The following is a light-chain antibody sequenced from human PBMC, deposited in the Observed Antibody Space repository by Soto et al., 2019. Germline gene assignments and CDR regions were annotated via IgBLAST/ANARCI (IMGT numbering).Light chain of an antibody. CDR2: DAF. J-gene: IGKJ4*01. CDR1: EIVKNR. V-gene: IGKV3-15*01. CDR3: QQYDDWPLT. Sequence: EKVMTQSPATLSVSPGERATLSCRASEIVKNRLARYQQKPGQAPRLLIYDAFTRATGIPARFSGSASGTEFTLTISSLQSEDFAVYYCQQYDDWPLTLGGGTKVEIK.